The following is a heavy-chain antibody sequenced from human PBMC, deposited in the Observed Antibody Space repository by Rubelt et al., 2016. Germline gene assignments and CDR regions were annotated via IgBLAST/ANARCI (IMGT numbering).Heavy chain of an antibody. CDR1: GYSFTSYW. D-gene: IGHD4-23*01. CDR2: IDPSDSYS. CDR3: ARHAGDGGNSEDWFDP. Sequence: EVQLVQSGAEVKKPGESLRISCTGSGYSFTSYWISWVRQMPGKGLEWMGRIDPSDSYSNYSPSCQGHVTISADKAIRTAYLQWSSLKASDTAMYYCARHAGDGGNSEDWFDPWGQGTLVTVSS. J-gene: IGHJ5*02. V-gene: IGHV5-10-1*01.